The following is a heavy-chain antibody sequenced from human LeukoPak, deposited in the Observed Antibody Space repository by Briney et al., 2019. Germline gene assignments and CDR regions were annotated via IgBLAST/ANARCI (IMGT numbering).Heavy chain of an antibody. CDR3: ARALSSHYGGNFDAFDI. J-gene: IGHJ3*02. D-gene: IGHD4-23*01. CDR1: GFTFSSYA. V-gene: IGHV3-30*04. CDR2: ISYDGSNK. Sequence: GGSLRLSCAASGFTFSSYAMHWVRQAPGKGLEWVAVISYDGSNKYYADSVKGRFTISRDNSKNTLYLQMNSLRAEDTAVYYCARALSSHYGGNFDAFDIWGQGTMVTVSS.